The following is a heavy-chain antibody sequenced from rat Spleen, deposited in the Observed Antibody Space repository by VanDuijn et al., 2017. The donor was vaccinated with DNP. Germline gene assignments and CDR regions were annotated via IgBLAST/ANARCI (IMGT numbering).Heavy chain of an antibody. J-gene: IGHJ2*01. D-gene: IGHD5-1*01. Sequence: EVQLVESGGGPVQPGRSLKLSCVASGFTFNNYWMSWIRQAPGKGLEWVASITNTGGSIYYPDSVRGRFTISRDNAKSTLYLQMDSLRSEDTATYYCARIGAVTGTFDYWGQGVMVTVSS. CDR1: GFTFNNYW. CDR2: ITNTGGSI. V-gene: IGHV5-31*01. CDR3: ARIGAVTGTFDY.